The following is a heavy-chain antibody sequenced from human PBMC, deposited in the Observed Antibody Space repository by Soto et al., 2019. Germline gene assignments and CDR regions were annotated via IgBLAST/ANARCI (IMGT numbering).Heavy chain of an antibody. D-gene: IGHD5-12*01. J-gene: IGHJ4*02. CDR2: INPSGGST. CDR3: ARCASGDGYNYAHFDY. CDR1: GYTFTSYY. V-gene: IGHV1-46*01. Sequence: QVQLVQSGAEVKKPGASVKVSCKASGYTFTSYYMHWVRQAPGQGLEWVGIINPSGGSTSYAQKFQGRVTMTRDKSTSTVYMELSSLRSEETAVYYCARCASGDGYNYAHFDYWGQGTLVTVSS.